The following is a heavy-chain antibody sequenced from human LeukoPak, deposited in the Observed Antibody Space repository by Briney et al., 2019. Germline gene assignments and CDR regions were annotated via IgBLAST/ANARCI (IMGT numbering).Heavy chain of an antibody. Sequence: GPTLVNPTQTLTLTCTFAGVSLSTSGMRVSWIRQPPGKALEWLGRIDWDDDRFYSTSLKTRLTIYKHPSKNQVVLTMTNMDPVDTATYYCARLNRGTYLDYWGQGTLVTVSS. J-gene: IGHJ4*02. CDR3: ARLNRGTYLDY. D-gene: IGHD2-2*02. CDR2: IDWDDDR. CDR1: GVSLSTSGMR. V-gene: IGHV2-70*04.